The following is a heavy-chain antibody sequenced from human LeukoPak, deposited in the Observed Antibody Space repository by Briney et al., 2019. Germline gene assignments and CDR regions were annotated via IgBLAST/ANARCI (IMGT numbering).Heavy chain of an antibody. D-gene: IGHD2-8*02. CDR2: INPSGGST. CDR3: ARVSYWTGPSLDYYYYYMDV. J-gene: IGHJ6*03. V-gene: IGHV1-46*03. Sequence: ASVKVSCKASGYTFTSYYMHWVRQTPGQGLEWTGIINPSGGSTSYAQKFQGRVTMTRDTSTSTVYMELSSLRSEDTAVYYCARVSYWTGPSLDYYYYYMDVWGKGTTVTVSS. CDR1: GYTFTSYY.